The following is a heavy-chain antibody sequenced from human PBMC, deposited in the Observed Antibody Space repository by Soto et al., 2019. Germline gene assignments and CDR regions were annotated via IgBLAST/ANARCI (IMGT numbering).Heavy chain of an antibody. CDR3: ARGGRGATGFDY. D-gene: IGHD1-26*01. Sequence: SETLSLTCAVSGGSISSGGYSWSRIRQPPGKGLEWIGYIYRSGSTYYNPSLKSRVTISVDRSKNQFSLKLSSVTAADTAVYYCARGGRGATGFDYWGQGTLVTVSS. CDR2: IYRSGST. V-gene: IGHV4-30-2*01. J-gene: IGHJ4*02. CDR1: GGSISSGGYS.